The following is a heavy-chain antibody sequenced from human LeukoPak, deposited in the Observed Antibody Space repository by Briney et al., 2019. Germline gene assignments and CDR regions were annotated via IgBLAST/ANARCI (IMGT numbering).Heavy chain of an antibody. CDR2: IKEDGSKT. CDR3: ARGGGLDV. J-gene: IGHJ6*02. V-gene: IGHV3-7*03. CDR1: QFTFSSYW. D-gene: IGHD3-16*01. Sequence: AGGSLRLSCAASQFTFSSYWMSWVRQAPGKGLEWVANIKEDGSKTYYVDSVKGRFTISRDNAKNSLYLQMSNLRAEDTAVYFCARGGGLDVWGQGATVTVSS.